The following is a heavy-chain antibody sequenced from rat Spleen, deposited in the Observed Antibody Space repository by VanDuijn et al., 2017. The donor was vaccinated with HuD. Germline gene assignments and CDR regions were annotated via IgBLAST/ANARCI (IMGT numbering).Heavy chain of an antibody. V-gene: IGHV5S10*01. CDR2: ISYDGSTT. Sequence: EVQLVESGGDLIQPGRSLKLSCAASGFTFSDYYMTWVRQAPTKGLEWVATISYDGSTTYYRDSVKGRFTISRDNAKSTLYLQMDSLRSEDTATYYCATGGYSAGGWFAYWGQGTLVTVSS. CDR3: ATGGYSAGGWFAY. J-gene: IGHJ3*01. CDR1: GFTFSDYY. D-gene: IGHD1-1*01.